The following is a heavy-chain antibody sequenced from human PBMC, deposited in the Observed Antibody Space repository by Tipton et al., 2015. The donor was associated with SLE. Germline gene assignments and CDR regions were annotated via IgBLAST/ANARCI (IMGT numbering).Heavy chain of an antibody. J-gene: IGHJ4*02. CDR3: ARDMGYYGSEGVY. Sequence: SLRLSCAASGFTFSSYAMSWVRQAPGKGLEWVSAISGSGGSTYYADSVKGRSTISRDNAKNSLYLQMNSLRAEDTAVYYCARDMGYYGSEGVYWGQGTLVTVSS. CDR2: ISGSGGST. D-gene: IGHD3-10*01. V-gene: IGHV3-23*01. CDR1: GFTFSSYA.